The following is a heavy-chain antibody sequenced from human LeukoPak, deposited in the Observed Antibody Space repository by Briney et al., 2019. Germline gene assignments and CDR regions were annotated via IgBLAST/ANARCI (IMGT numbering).Heavy chain of an antibody. D-gene: IGHD3-22*01. CDR3: AKLLFGHDSGGFTADS. CDR2: ISYDGNNQ. CDR1: GFTFNNYG. Sequence: GGSLRLSCAASGFTFNNYGMQWVRQAPGKGLEWVTFISYDGNNQYYADSVKGRFTVSRDSSKNTLYLQMDSLRTEDTAMYYCAKLLFGHDSGGFTADSWGQGTLVTVSS. J-gene: IGHJ5*02. V-gene: IGHV3-30*18.